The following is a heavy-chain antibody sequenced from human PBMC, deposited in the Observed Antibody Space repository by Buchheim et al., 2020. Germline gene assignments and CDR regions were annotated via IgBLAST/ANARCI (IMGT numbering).Heavy chain of an antibody. CDR2: VSASGDS. Sequence: QVQLQESGPGLVKPSETLSLTCNVSGGSITGSYWSWIRQPQGKGLEWIGYVSASGDSIYNPSLESRVTMSVETAKNQFSLKLRSATAADTAIYYCARDCGGDCYGHYYGLDVWGQGTT. D-gene: IGHD2-21*02. CDR3: ARDCGGDCYGHYYGLDV. CDR1: GGSITGSY. V-gene: IGHV4-59*12. J-gene: IGHJ6*02.